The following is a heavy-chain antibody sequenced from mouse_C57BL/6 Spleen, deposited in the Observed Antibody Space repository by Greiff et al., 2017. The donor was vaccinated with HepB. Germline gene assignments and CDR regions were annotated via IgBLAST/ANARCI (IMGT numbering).Heavy chain of an antibody. CDR1: GYAFSSYW. Sequence: QVQLQQSGAELVKPGASVKISCKASGYAFSSYWMNWVKQRPGKGLEWIGQIYPGDGDTNYNGKFKGKATLTADKSSSTAYMQLSSLTSEDSAVYFCARGMMVTDLYYYAMDYWGQGTSVTVSS. CDR3: ARGMMVTDLYYYAMDY. V-gene: IGHV1-80*01. D-gene: IGHD2-3*01. CDR2: IYPGDGDT. J-gene: IGHJ4*01.